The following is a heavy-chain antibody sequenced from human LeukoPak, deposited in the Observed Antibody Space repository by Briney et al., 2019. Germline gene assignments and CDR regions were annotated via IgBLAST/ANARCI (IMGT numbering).Heavy chain of an antibody. CDR3: ALTEFLEGDGSNYTGHWPDN. D-gene: IGHD5-24*01. CDR1: RLTFSNYW. V-gene: IGHV3-7*01. J-gene: IGHJ4*02. Sequence: GGSLRLSCAASRLTFSNYWMNWVRQGPGKGLEWVANINQDGSQKYYVDSVKGRFTISRDNAKKSLYLQMNSLRAEDTAVYYCALTEFLEGDGSNYTGHWPDNWGQGTLVTVSS. CDR2: INQDGSQK.